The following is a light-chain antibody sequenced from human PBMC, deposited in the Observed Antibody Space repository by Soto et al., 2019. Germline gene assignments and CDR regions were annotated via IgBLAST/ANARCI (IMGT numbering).Light chain of an antibody. V-gene: IGLV1-40*01. CDR2: GST. CDR1: SSNIGTGYD. CDR3: QSYDSSLSGWV. Sequence: QSVLTQPPSVSGAPGQRVTISCTGSSSNIGTGYDVHWYQQFPGTAPKLLIYGSTNRPSGVPVRFSGSKSGTSASLAITGLQAEDEADYYCQSYDSSLSGWVFGGGTKLTVL. J-gene: IGLJ3*02.